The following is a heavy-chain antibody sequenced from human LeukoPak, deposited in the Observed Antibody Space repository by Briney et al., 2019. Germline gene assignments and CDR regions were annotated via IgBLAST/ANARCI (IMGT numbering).Heavy chain of an antibody. CDR2: IYYSGST. J-gene: IGHJ4*02. V-gene: IGHV4-39*01. Sequence: KASETLSLTCTVSGGSISSSSYYWGWIRQPPGKGLEWIGSIYYSGSTYYNPSLKSRVTISVDTSKNQFSLKLSSVTAADTAVYYCASLYDILAGRLDYWGQGTLVTVSS. CDR3: ASLYDILAGRLDY. D-gene: IGHD3-9*01. CDR1: GGSISSSSYY.